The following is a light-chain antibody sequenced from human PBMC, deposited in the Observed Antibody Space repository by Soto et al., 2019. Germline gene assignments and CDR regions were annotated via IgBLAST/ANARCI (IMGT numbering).Light chain of an antibody. J-gene: IGLJ1*01. CDR2: DNY. CDR3: GTWDSSLSAFV. CDR1: TSNIGDHF. Sequence: QSVLTQPPSVSAAPGQKVTISCSGRTSNIGDHFVSWYQHLPGTAPQLLIFDNYKRPSGIPDRFSGSKSGTSATLGITGLRTGDEADYYCGTWDSSLSAFVFGTGTKVTVL. V-gene: IGLV1-51*01.